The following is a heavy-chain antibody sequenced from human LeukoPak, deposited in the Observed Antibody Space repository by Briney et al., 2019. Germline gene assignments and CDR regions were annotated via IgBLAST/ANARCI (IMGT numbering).Heavy chain of an antibody. D-gene: IGHD1-20*01. V-gene: IGHV4-34*01. CDR2: INHSGST. J-gene: IGHJ4*02. CDR3: ARGRPFSGPIGITGTTTDY. CDR1: GGSFSGYY. Sequence: ASETLSLTCAVYGGSFSGYYWSWIRQPPGKGLEWIGEINHSGSTNYNPSLKSRVTISVDTSKNQFSLKLSSVTAADTAVYYCARGRPFSGPIGITGTTTDYWGQGTLVTVSS.